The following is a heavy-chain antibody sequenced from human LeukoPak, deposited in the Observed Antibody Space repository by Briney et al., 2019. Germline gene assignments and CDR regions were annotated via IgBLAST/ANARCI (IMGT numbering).Heavy chain of an antibody. CDR3: ASPSQRASIAADGYFDY. CDR1: GYTFTGYY. V-gene: IGHV1-2*02. D-gene: IGHD6-6*01. Sequence: GASVKVSCKASGYTFTGYYMHWVRQAPGQGLEWMGWINPNSGGTNYAQKFQGRVTMTRDTSISTAYMELSRLRSDDTAVYYCASPSQRASIAADGYFDYWGQGTLVIVSS. CDR2: INPNSGGT. J-gene: IGHJ4*02.